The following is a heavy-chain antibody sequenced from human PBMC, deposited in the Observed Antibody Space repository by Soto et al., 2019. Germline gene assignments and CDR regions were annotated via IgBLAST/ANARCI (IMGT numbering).Heavy chain of an antibody. CDR3: AKELRYCSGGSCYSSDAFDI. Sequence: GGSLRLSCAASGFTFSSYAMSWVRQAPGKGLEWVSAISGSGGSTYYADSVKGRFTISRDNSKNTLYLQMNSLRAEDTAVYYCAKELRYCSGGSCYSSDAFDIWGQGTMVTVSS. CDR1: GFTFSSYA. CDR2: ISGSGGST. J-gene: IGHJ3*02. D-gene: IGHD2-15*01. V-gene: IGHV3-23*01.